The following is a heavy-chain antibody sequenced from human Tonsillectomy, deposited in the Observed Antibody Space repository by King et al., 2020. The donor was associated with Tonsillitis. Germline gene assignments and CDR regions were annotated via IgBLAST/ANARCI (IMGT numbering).Heavy chain of an antibody. Sequence: VQLVESGGGLVQPGGSLRLSCAASGFTFSSYAMNWVRQPPGKGLEWVSTISGSGGSTYYADSVKGRFAISRDNSKNTLYLQMNSLRADDTAVYYCAKDGEYCSGGTCYLKFDCWGQGTLVTVSS. D-gene: IGHD2-15*01. J-gene: IGHJ4*02. CDR2: ISGSGGST. V-gene: IGHV3-23*04. CDR1: GFTFSSYA. CDR3: AKDGEYCSGGTCYLKFDC.